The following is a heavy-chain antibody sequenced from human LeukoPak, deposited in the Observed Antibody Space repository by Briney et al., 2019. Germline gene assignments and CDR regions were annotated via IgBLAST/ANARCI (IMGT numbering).Heavy chain of an antibody. CDR2: IDTSGST. V-gene: IGHV4-4*07. Sequence: SETLSLTCTVSGGSISSYYWSWIRQPAGKGLEWIGRIDTSGSTNYNPSLKSRVTMSVDTSKNQFSLKLSSVTAADTAVYYCARDRYYYDSSGYSVFDYWGQGTLVTVSS. CDR1: GGSISSYY. D-gene: IGHD3-22*01. J-gene: IGHJ4*02. CDR3: ARDRYYYDSSGYSVFDY.